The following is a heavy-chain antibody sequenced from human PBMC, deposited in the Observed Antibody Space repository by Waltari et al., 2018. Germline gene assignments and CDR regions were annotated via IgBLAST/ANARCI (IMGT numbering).Heavy chain of an antibody. D-gene: IGHD3-10*01. Sequence: EVQLVESGGGLVQPGGSLRLSCTASGFSFSSYAMHWVRQAPGKGLEYFSAISGNGDSIYYADSVKGRFTISRDNSKNMLYLQMGRLGAEDMAVYYCARDGRPYGGPNWFDPW. CDR3: ARDGRPYGGPNWFDP. V-gene: IGHV3-64*07. CDR2: ISGNGDSI. CDR1: GFSFSSYA. J-gene: IGHJ5*02.